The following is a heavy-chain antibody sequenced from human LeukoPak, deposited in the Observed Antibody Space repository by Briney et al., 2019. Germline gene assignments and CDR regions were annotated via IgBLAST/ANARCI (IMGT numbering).Heavy chain of an antibody. CDR1: GGSISSSSYY. V-gene: IGHV4-39*07. Sequence: SETLSLTCTVSGGSISSSSYYWGWIRQPPGKGLEWIGSIYYSGSTYYNPSLKSRVTISVDTSKNQFSLKLSSVTAADTAVYYCARGPIWFGELKGNVLDYWGQGTLVTVSS. CDR2: IYYSGST. D-gene: IGHD3-10*01. J-gene: IGHJ4*02. CDR3: ARGPIWFGELKGNVLDY.